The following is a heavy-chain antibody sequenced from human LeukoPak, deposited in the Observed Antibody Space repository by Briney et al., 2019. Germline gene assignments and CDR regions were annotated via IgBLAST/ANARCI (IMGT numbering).Heavy chain of an antibody. CDR2: ISGSGGST. J-gene: IGHJ4*02. CDR3: AKTNYKRTILVWFGEFLDDN. D-gene: IGHD3-10*01. V-gene: IGHV3-23*01. Sequence: PGGSLRLSCAASGFTFSSYAMSWVRQAPGKGLEWVSAISGSGGSTYYADSVKGRFTISRDNSKNTLYLQMNSLRAEDTAVYYCAKTNYKRTILVWFGEFLDDNWGQGALVTVSS. CDR1: GFTFSSYA.